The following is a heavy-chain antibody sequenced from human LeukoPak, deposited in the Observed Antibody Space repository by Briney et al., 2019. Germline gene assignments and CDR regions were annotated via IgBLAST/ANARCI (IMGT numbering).Heavy chain of an antibody. D-gene: IGHD3-10*01. CDR3: AKDDQVWFGELLLNWFDP. J-gene: IGHJ5*02. Sequence: GGSLRLSCAASGFTFSSYAMSWVRQAPGKGLEWVSGISAGGDSTYYAASVKGRFTISRDNFKNTLYLQMNSLRAEDTAVYYCAKDDQVWFGELLLNWFDPWGQGTLVTVSS. CDR2: ISAGGDST. CDR1: GFTFSSYA. V-gene: IGHV3-23*01.